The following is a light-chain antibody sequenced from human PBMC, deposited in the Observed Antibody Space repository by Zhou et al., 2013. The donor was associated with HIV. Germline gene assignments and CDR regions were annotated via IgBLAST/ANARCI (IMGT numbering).Light chain of an antibody. Sequence: DVVMTQSPLSLPVTLGQPASISCRSSQSLLHSDGNTYLNWFHQRPGQSPRRLIYKVSNRDFGVPDRISGSGSGTEFTLKISRVEADDVGVYYCMQGTHWPPTFGPGT. CDR2: KVS. CDR1: QSLLHSDGNTY. CDR3: MQGTHWPPT. V-gene: IGKV2-30*02. J-gene: IGKJ3*01.